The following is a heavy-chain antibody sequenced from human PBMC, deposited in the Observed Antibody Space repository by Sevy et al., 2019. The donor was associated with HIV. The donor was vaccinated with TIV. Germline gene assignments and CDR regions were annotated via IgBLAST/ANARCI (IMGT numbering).Heavy chain of an antibody. V-gene: IGHV3-48*03. CDR1: GFTFSSYE. Sequence: GGSLRLSCVASGFTFSSYEMNWVRQAPGKGLEWVSKISTSGKSTFYADSVEGRVTISRDNAKNSVFLKTNSLRAEDTAVYCCLRSGGAYDAGFDPWGQGTLVTVSS. J-gene: IGHJ5*02. CDR3: LRSGGAYDAGFDP. CDR2: ISTSGKST. D-gene: IGHD3-22*01.